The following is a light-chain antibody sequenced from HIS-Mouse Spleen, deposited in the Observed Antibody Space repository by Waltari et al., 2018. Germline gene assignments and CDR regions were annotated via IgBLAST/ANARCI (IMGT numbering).Light chain of an antibody. CDR3: QQRSNWLT. CDR1: QSVSSY. Sequence: EIVLTQSPATLSLSPGERATLSCRASQSVSSYLAWYQQKPGQAPSLLIYDASNRATGIPARFSGSGSGTQFTLTISSLEPEDFAVYYCQQRSNWLTFGGGTKVEIK. CDR2: DAS. V-gene: IGKV3-11*01. J-gene: IGKJ4*01.